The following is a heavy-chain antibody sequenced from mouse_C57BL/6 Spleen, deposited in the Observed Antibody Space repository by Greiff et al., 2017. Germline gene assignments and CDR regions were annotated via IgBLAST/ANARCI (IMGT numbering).Heavy chain of an antibody. J-gene: IGHJ3*01. V-gene: IGHV1-81*01. Sequence: VKLQESRAELARPGASVRLSCKASGYTFTSYGISWVKQRTGQGLEWIGEIYPRSGNTYYNEKFKGKATLTADKSSSTAYMELRSLTSEDSAVYFCARPAQAEGFAYWGQGTLVTVSA. CDR1: GYTFTSYG. CDR3: ARPAQAEGFAY. D-gene: IGHD3-2*02. CDR2: IYPRSGNT.